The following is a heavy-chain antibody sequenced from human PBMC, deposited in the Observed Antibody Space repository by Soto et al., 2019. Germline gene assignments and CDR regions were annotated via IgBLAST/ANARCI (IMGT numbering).Heavy chain of an antibody. V-gene: IGHV1-3*01. CDR1: GFTFTNYA. CDR3: ARVYAEVAVAGIPLLAH. J-gene: IGHJ4*01. Sequence: QVQLVQSGAEVKKPGASVNISCKASGFTFTNYALPWVRQAPGLRPEWMGWINGGNGNTRYSQTCQGRVTISSDTSASTVYRDLSSLRSEDTAVYFCARVYAEVAVAGIPLLAHLGQGTLVTVSS. D-gene: IGHD6-19*01. CDR2: INGGNGNT.